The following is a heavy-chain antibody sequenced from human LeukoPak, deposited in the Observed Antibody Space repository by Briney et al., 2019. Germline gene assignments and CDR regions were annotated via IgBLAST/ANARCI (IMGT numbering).Heavy chain of an antibody. CDR2: IRSKTNSYAT. CDR1: GFSFGDST. Sequence: GGSLRLSCAASGFSFGDSTMHWVRQASGKGLERVGRIRSKTNSYATVYAASVKGRFTITRDDSKNTAYLQMNSLKTEDTAVYYCTRRESDTMIVVANPFDYWGQGTLVTVSS. J-gene: IGHJ4*02. CDR3: TRRESDTMIVVANPFDY. V-gene: IGHV3-73*01. D-gene: IGHD3-22*01.